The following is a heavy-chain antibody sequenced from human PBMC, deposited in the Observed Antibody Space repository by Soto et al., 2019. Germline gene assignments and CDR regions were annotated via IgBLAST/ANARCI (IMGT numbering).Heavy chain of an antibody. D-gene: IGHD2-15*01. V-gene: IGHV1-18*04. CDR2: ISAYNGNT. Sequence: EASLQVSCQSSGYPFPNYGMSWVRQARVQLLEWMGCISAYNGNTNSAQKLQGTVTMTTDPSTSTAYMELRSLRSDDTAVYYCARGCRGGSCYRYYYGMDVWGQGTTVTVSS. CDR1: GYPFPNYG. J-gene: IGHJ6*02. CDR3: ARGCRGGSCYRYYYGMDV.